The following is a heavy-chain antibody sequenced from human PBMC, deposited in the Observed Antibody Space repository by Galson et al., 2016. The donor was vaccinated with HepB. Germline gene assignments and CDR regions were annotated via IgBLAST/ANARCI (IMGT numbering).Heavy chain of an antibody. CDR2: IIPILGST. CDR3: ASVLDGAQYCDH. V-gene: IGHV1-69*13. J-gene: IGHJ4*02. CDR1: GGSFSSYT. Sequence: SVKVSCKASGGSFSSYTFTWVRQAPGQGLEWMGGIIPILGSTAYAQRLQGRVTITADESTSTVYMELRSLRSEDTALYYCASVLDGAQYCDHWGQGTLVTVTS. D-gene: IGHD3-10*01.